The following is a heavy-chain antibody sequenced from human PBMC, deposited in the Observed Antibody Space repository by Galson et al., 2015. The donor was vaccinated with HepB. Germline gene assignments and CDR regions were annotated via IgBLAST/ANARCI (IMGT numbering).Heavy chain of an antibody. CDR1: GGSFSRKA. CDR2: IIPMFGVG. V-gene: IGHV1-69*13. CDR3: ASDRDVALAIDGVAGYYAMDV. D-gene: IGHD3-3*01. J-gene: IGHJ6*02. Sequence: SVKVSCKASGGSFSRKAISWVRQAPGQGPEWMGGIIPMFGVGNYAQKFQGRVTITADESTTTVHMELSSLRSEDTAVYYCASDRDVALAIDGVAGYYAMDVWRQGTTVAVSS.